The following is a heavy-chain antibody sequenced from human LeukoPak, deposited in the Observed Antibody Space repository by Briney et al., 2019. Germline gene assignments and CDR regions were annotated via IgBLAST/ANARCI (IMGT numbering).Heavy chain of an antibody. CDR3: ARYMVRGVRDWFDP. CDR2: IYYSGST. J-gene: IGHJ5*02. CDR1: GGSISSYY. V-gene: IGHV4-59*01. D-gene: IGHD3-10*01. Sequence: PSETLSLTCTVSGGSISSYYWSWIRQPPGKGLEWIGYIYYSGSTNYNPSLKSRVTISVDTSKNQFSLKLSSVTAADTAVYYCARYMVRGVRDWFDPWGQGTLVTVSS.